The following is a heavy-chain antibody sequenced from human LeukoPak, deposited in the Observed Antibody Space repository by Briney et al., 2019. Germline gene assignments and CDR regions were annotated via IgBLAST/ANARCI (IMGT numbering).Heavy chain of an antibody. V-gene: IGHV1-69*05. CDR3: ARVVRDFWSGYFGYFDY. CDR2: IVPIFGTA. CDR1: GGTFSSYA. Sequence: GASVKVSCKASGGTFSSYAISWVRPAPGQWLEWMGGIVPIFGTANYAQKFQGRVTITTDESTSTAYMELSSLRSEDTAVYYCARVVRDFWSGYFGYFDYWGQGTLVTVSS. J-gene: IGHJ4*02. D-gene: IGHD3-3*01.